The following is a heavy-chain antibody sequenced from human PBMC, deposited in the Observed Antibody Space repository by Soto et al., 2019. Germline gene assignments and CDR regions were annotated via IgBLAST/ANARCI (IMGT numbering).Heavy chain of an antibody. Sequence: QVQLVQSGAEVKKPGSSVKVSCKASGGTFSSYAISWVRQAPGQGLEWMGGIIPIFGTANYAQKFQGRVTITADESASTVYMELSSLRSEDTAVYYCARGSITIFGVVIIPPYYYYGMDVWGQGTTVTVSS. CDR2: IIPIFGTA. D-gene: IGHD3-3*01. CDR1: GGTFSSYA. J-gene: IGHJ6*02. V-gene: IGHV1-69*01. CDR3: ARGSITIFGVVIIPPYYYYGMDV.